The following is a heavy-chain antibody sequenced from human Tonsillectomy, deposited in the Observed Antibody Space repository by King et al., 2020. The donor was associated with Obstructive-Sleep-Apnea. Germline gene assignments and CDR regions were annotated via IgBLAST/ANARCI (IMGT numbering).Heavy chain of an antibody. CDR1: GFTFSAYG. V-gene: IGHV3-30*03. CDR3: AREEQAYYNLATEEGWFDS. Sequence: QVQLVESGGGVVQPGRSLRLSCAASGFTFSAYGMHWIRQAPGKGLEWVAMISNDGSNRDYVDSVKGRFTISRDNSEDTVYLQMNGLRAEDTAVYFCAREEQAYYNLATEEGWFDSWGQGTLVTVSS. CDR2: ISNDGSNR. J-gene: IGHJ5*01. D-gene: IGHD3-9*01.